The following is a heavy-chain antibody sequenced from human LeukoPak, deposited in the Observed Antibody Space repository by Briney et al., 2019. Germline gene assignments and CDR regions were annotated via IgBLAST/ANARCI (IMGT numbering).Heavy chain of an antibody. CDR1: GFTFSSYE. CDR2: ISSSGSTI. CDR3: AKSASGSYMFCFDF. J-gene: IGHJ4*02. Sequence: GGSLRLSCAASGFTFSSYEMNWVRQAPGKGLEWVSYISSSGSTIYYADSVKGRFTISRDNSKNTLYLQMNSLRAEDTAVYYCAKSASGSYMFCFDFWGQGNLVTVSS. V-gene: IGHV3-48*03. D-gene: IGHD3-10*01.